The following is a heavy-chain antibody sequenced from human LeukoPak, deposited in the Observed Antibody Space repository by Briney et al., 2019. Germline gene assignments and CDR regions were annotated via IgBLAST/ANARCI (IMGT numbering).Heavy chain of an antibody. CDR2: IYYSGST. J-gene: IGHJ5*02. CDR3: AGGWSGPPDYYDFWSGYSPKPNWFDP. V-gene: IGHV4-59*01. CDR1: GGSISSYY. Sequence: SETLSLTCTVSGGSISSYYWSWIRQPPGKGLEWIGYIYYSGSTNYNPSFKSRLTISVDTSKNQFSLKLSSVTAADTAVYYCAGGWSGPPDYYDFWSGYSPKPNWFDPWGQGTLVTVSS. D-gene: IGHD3-3*01.